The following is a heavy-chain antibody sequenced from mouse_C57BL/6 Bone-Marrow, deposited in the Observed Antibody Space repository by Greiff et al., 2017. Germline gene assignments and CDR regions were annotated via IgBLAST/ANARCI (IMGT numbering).Heavy chain of an antibody. CDR2: IDPSDSYT. J-gene: IGHJ4*01. Sequence: QVQLQQSGAELVMPGASVKLSCKASGYTFTSYWMHWVKQRPGQGLEWIGEIDPSDSYTNYNQKFKGNSTLTVDKSSSTTYMQLSSLTSEDSAVYDCARDYSNPYAMDYWGQGTSVTVSA. CDR3: ARDYSNPYAMDY. CDR1: GYTFTSYW. D-gene: IGHD2-5*01. V-gene: IGHV1-69*01.